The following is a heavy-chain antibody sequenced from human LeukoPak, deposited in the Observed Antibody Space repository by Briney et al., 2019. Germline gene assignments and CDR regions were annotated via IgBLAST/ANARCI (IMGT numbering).Heavy chain of an antibody. J-gene: IGHJ5*02. D-gene: IGHD6-13*01. CDR2: INHSGST. CDR3: ARGAGYSSSWYWFDP. V-gene: IGHV4-34*01. CDR1: GGSFSGCY. Sequence: TSETLSLTCAVYGGSFSGCYWSWIRQPPGKGLEWIGEINHSGSTNYNPSLKSRVTILVDTSKNQFSLKLSSVTAADTAVYYCARGAGYSSSWYWFDPWGQGTLVTVSS.